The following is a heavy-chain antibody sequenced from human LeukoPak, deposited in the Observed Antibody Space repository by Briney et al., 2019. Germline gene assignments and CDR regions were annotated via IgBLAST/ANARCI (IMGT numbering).Heavy chain of an antibody. Sequence: SETLSLTCTVSGGSISSGSYYWSWIRQPAGKGLEWIGRIYTSGSTNYNPSLKSRVTISVDTSKNQFSLKLSSVTAADTPVYYCAREWGDYVSALDYMDVWGKGTTVTISS. D-gene: IGHD4-17*01. J-gene: IGHJ6*03. CDR1: GGSISSGSYY. CDR2: IYTSGST. CDR3: AREWGDYVSALDYMDV. V-gene: IGHV4-61*02.